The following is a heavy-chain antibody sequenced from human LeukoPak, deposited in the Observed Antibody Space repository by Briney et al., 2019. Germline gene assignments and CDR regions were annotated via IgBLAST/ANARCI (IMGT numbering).Heavy chain of an antibody. J-gene: IGHJ4*02. D-gene: IGHD6-25*01. CDR2: INPNSGGT. CDR3: ARGTPSGYLCVY. CDR1: GYTFTGYY. V-gene: IGHV1-2*06. Sequence: ASVKVSCKASGYTFTGYYMHWVRQAPGQGLGWMGRINPNSGGTNYAQKFQGRVTMTRDTSISTAYMELSRLRSDDTAVYYCARGTPSGYLCVYWGQGTLVTVSS.